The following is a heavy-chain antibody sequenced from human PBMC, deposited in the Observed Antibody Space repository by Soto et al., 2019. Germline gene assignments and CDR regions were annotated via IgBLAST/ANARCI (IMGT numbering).Heavy chain of an antibody. Sequence: QVQLQQSGPGLVKPSQTLSLTCAISGDSVSSNTAAWNWIRQSPSRCLEWLGRTYYRPKWYNYYAVSVKSRITINPDPPNHQFSLHLNSVTPEDTAVYYFARISHDSSPSWGQGTMVTVSS. J-gene: IGHJ3*01. V-gene: IGHV6-1*01. D-gene: IGHD3-22*01. CDR1: GDSVSSNTAA. CDR2: TYYRPKWYN. CDR3: ARISHDSSPS.